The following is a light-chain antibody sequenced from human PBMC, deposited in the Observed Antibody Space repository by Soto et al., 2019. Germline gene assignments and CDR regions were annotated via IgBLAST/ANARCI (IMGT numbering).Light chain of an antibody. CDR3: CSYAGTYSYV. V-gene: IGLV2-11*01. Sequence: QSALTQPRSVSGSPGQSVTISCTGTSSDSDVNDYKFFSWYQQHPGKAPKLIIFDVSERPSGVPDRFSASKSGNTASLSISVLQAEDEADYYCCSYAGTYSYVFGSGTKLTVL. CDR2: DVS. J-gene: IGLJ1*01. CDR1: SSDSDVNDYKF.